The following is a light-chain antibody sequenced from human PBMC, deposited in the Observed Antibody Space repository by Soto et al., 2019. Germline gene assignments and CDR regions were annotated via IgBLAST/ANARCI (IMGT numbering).Light chain of an antibody. V-gene: IGKV1-5*01. Sequence: DIQMTQSPSTLSASIGDRVTITCRASQSINNWLAWYQQKPGKAPKLLIYDASSLERGVPSRFSGSGSGTEFTLTISSLQPDDLATYYCQQYNLYWTFGQGTKVVIK. J-gene: IGKJ1*01. CDR2: DAS. CDR1: QSINNW. CDR3: QQYNLYWT.